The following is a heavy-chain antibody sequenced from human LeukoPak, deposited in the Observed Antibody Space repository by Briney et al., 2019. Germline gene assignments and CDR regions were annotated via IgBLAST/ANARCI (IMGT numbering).Heavy chain of an antibody. CDR1: GGSISSGSHY. V-gene: IGHV4-61*02. CDR2: IYTSGST. J-gene: IGHJ4*02. CDR3: ARQTGSGLFILP. D-gene: IGHD3/OR15-3a*01. Sequence: SQTLSLTCTVSGGSISSGSHYWSWIRQPAGKGLEWIGRIYTSGSTNYNSSLKSRVTISVDTSKNQFSLRLTSVTAADTAVYYCARQTGSGLFILPGGQGTLVTVSS.